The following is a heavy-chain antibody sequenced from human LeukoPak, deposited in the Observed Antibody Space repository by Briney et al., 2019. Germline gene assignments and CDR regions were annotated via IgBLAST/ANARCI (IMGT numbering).Heavy chain of an antibody. Sequence: GASVKVSCKASGYTFTGYYMHWVRQAPGQGLEWMGRIIPILGIANYAQKFQGRVTITADKSTSTAYMELSSLRSEDTAVYYCARGAYCGGDCYSFDYWGQGTLVTVSS. V-gene: IGHV1-69*04. CDR3: ARGAYCGGDCYSFDY. D-gene: IGHD2-21*02. J-gene: IGHJ4*02. CDR2: IIPILGIA. CDR1: GYTFTGYY.